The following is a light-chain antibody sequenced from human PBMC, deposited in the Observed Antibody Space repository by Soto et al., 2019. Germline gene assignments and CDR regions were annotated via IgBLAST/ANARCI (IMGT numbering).Light chain of an antibody. V-gene: IGKV1-5*03. CDR3: QQYNSYSYT. CDR2: KAS. CDR1: QSISSW. Sequence: IQMTQSPSTLSACVGDRVTITCRASQSISSWLAWYQQKPGKAPKLLIYKASSLESGVPSRFSGSGSGTEFTLTISSLQPDDFATYYCQQYNSYSYTFGQGTKADIK. J-gene: IGKJ2*01.